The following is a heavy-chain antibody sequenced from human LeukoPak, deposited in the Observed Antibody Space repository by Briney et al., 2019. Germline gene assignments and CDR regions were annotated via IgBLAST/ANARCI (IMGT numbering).Heavy chain of an antibody. Sequence: GPVKVSCKASGYIFTDYFVHWVRQAPGQGLEWMGWINSNTGGTNYEQKFQGRVTMTRDTSINTLYMELSSLRSDDTAVYYCARDLGITCISTSCPPDYWGQGTLVTVSS. V-gene: IGHV1-2*02. CDR1: GYIFTDYF. J-gene: IGHJ4*02. CDR3: ARDLGITCISTSCPPDY. CDR2: INSNTGGT. D-gene: IGHD2-2*01.